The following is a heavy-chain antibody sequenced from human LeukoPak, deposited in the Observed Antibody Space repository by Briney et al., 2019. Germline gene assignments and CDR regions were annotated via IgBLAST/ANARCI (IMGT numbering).Heavy chain of an antibody. CDR3: AKAAFYYDSGGH. Sequence: SETLSLTCAVYGGSFSNYYWNWIRQPPGKGLEWLGEINHTGDTNYNPSLKSRVSISVDTSKNQFSLKLNSVTAADAAVYYCAKAAFYYDSGGHWGQGTLVTVSS. CDR2: INHTGDT. J-gene: IGHJ1*01. D-gene: IGHD3-22*01. V-gene: IGHV4-34*01. CDR1: GGSFSNYY.